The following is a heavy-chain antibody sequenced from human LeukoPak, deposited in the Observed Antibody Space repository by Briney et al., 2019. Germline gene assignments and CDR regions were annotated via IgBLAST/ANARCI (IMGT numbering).Heavy chain of an antibody. J-gene: IGHJ6*03. Sequence: PGGSLRLSCAASGFTFSSYGMHWVRQAPGKGLEWVAFIRYDGSNKYYADSVKGRFTISRDNSKNTLYLQMNSLRAEDTAVYYCAKEGLATVTNYYYYYMDVWGKGTTVTISS. CDR1: GFTFSSYG. CDR2: IRYDGSNK. CDR3: AKEGLATVTNYYYYYMDV. V-gene: IGHV3-30*02. D-gene: IGHD4-17*01.